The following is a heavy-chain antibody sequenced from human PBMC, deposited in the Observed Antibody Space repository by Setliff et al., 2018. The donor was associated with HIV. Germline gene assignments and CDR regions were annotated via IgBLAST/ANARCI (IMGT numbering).Heavy chain of an antibody. Sequence: GASVKVSCKASGYRFSSYGITWVRHAPGQGLEWMRWINVHNGDTKFAQRFQDRLTMTTDTSTTTAYMDLRSLRSDDTAVYYCARGLPADGYAFDLWGQGTMVTV. J-gene: IGHJ3*01. V-gene: IGHV1-18*01. CDR3: ARGLPADGYAFDL. CDR2: INVHNGDT. CDR1: GYRFSSYG. D-gene: IGHD6-13*01.